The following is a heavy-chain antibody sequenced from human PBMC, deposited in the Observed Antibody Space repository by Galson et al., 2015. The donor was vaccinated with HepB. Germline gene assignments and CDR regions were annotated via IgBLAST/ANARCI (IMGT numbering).Heavy chain of an antibody. CDR2: IKQDGSEK. D-gene: IGHD6-13*01. CDR3: ARDRWLGYSSSWYTDY. Sequence: SLRLSCAASGFTFSSYWMSWVRQAPGKGLEWVANIKQDGSEKYYVDSVKGRFTISRDNAKNSLYLQMNSLRAEDTAVYYCARDRWLGYSSSWYTDYWGQGTLVTVSS. V-gene: IGHV3-7*01. J-gene: IGHJ4*02. CDR1: GFTFSSYW.